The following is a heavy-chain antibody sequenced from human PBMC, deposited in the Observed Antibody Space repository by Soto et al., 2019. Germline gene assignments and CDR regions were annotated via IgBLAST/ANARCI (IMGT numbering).Heavy chain of an antibody. Sequence: QVQLVESGGGVVRPGRSLRLSCAASGFTFSTYAMHWVRQAPGKVLEWVAVISYDGSNKYYADSVKGRFTISRDNSKNTLYLQVNSLRADDTAVYYCARGGGALAGTSWFDPWGQGTLVTVSS. CDR3: ARGGGALAGTSWFDP. CDR2: ISYDGSNK. CDR1: GFTFSTYA. D-gene: IGHD6-19*01. V-gene: IGHV3-30-3*01. J-gene: IGHJ5*02.